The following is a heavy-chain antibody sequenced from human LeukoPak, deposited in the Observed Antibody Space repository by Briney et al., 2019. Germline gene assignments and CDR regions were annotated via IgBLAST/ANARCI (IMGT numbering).Heavy chain of an antibody. CDR1: GFTFSSYG. J-gene: IGHJ4*02. CDR2: ISYDGSNK. CDR3: AKDRTTYSYGFFDY. Sequence: PGGSLRLSCAASGFTFSSYGIHWVRQAPGKGLEWVAVISYDGSNKYYADSVKGRFTISRDNSKNTLYLQMNSLRAEDTAVYYCAKDRTTYSYGFFDYWGQGTLVTVSS. V-gene: IGHV3-30*18. D-gene: IGHD5-18*01.